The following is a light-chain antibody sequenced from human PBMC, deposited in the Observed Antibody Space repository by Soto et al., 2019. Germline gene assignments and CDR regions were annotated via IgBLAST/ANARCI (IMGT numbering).Light chain of an antibody. CDR2: NNN. CDR3: AAWDDSLNGVV. CDR1: SSNIGSHS. J-gene: IGLJ2*01. V-gene: IGLV1-44*01. Sequence: QSVLTQPPSASGTPGQRVTISCSGSSSNIGSHSVNWYQQLPGTAPKLLIYNNNQRPSGVPDRFSGSKSGTSASLAISGLQSDDEADYYCAAWDDSLNGVVFGGGTKVTVL.